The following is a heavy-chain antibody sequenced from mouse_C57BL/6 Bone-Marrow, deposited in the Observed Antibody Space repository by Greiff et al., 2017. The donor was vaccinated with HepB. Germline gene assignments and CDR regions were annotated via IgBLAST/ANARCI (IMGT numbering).Heavy chain of an antibody. D-gene: IGHD1-1*01. V-gene: IGHV5-17*01. CDR3: ARGGTTVVAYWYFDV. CDR1: GFTFSDYG. J-gene: IGHJ1*03. Sequence: EVQVVESGGGLVKPGGSLKLSCAASGFTFSDYGMHWVRQAPEKGLEWVAYISSGSSTIYYADTVKGRFTISRDNAKNTLFLQMTSLRSEDTAMYYCARGGTTVVAYWYFDVWGTGTTVTVSS. CDR2: ISSGSSTI.